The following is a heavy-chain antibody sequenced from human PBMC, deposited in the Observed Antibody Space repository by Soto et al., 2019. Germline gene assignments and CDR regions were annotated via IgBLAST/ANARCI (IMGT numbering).Heavy chain of an antibody. CDR3: ARSPPGTYGAFDL. CDR1: EFTFRSYW. V-gene: IGHV3-74*01. J-gene: IGHJ3*01. Sequence: EVQLVDSGGGLVQPGGSLRLSCAASEFTFRSYWMHWVRQSPGKGLVWVSRISGDGSSTNYADSVKGRFTISRDNDKKTVDLQIDSLRAEDTAVYYCARSPPGTYGAFDLWGQGTMVTVSS. CDR2: ISGDGSST. D-gene: IGHD1-7*01.